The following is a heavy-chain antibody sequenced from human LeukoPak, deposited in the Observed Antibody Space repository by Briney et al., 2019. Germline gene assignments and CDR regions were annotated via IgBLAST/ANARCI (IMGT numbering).Heavy chain of an antibody. J-gene: IGHJ4*02. V-gene: IGHV3-30*04. CDR3: ARSPSLPYYFDY. CDR1: GFTFSSYA. CDR2: ISYDGTNK. Sequence: GGSLRLSCAASGFTFSSYAMHWVRQAPGKGLEWVALISYDGTNKYYADSVKGRFTISRDDSKNTLYLQMNSLRAEDTAVYYCARSPSLPYYFDYWGQGTLVTVSS. D-gene: IGHD1-26*01.